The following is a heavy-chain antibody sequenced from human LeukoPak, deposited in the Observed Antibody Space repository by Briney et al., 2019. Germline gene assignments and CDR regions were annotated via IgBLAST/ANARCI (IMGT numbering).Heavy chain of an antibody. Sequence: SETLSLTCAVYGGSFSGYYWSWIRQPPGKGLEWIGEINHSGSTNYNLSLKSRVTISVDTSKNQFSLKLSSVTAADTAVYYCARGRVGSSWSFDYWGQGTLVTVSS. V-gene: IGHV4-34*01. CDR1: GGSFSGYY. CDR3: ARGRVGSSWSFDY. D-gene: IGHD6-13*01. CDR2: INHSGST. J-gene: IGHJ4*02.